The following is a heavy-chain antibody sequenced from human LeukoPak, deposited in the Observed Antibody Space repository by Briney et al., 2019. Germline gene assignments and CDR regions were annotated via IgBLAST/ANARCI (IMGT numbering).Heavy chain of an antibody. D-gene: IGHD6-6*01. J-gene: IGHJ4*02. Sequence: GGSLRLSCAASGFTFSSYAMSWVRQAPGKGLEWVSAISGSGGSTYYADSVKGRFTISRDNSKNTLYLQMNSLRAEDTAVYYCANLRVYSSSSGYWGQGTLVTVSS. V-gene: IGHV3-23*01. CDR1: GFTFSSYA. CDR3: ANLRVYSSSSGY. CDR2: ISGSGGST.